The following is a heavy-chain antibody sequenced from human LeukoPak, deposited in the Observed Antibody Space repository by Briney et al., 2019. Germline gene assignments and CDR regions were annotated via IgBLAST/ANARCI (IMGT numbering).Heavy chain of an antibody. CDR2: IYTSGST. V-gene: IGHV4-4*07. CDR3: ASGIPYYGSGPFAD. D-gene: IGHD3-10*01. J-gene: IGHJ4*02. Sequence: PSETLSLTCTVSGGSISSYYWSWIRQPAGKRLEWIGRIYTSGSTNYNPSLKSRVTMSVDTSKNQFSLKLSSVTAADTAVYYCASGIPYYGSGPFADWGQGTLVTVSS. CDR1: GGSISSYY.